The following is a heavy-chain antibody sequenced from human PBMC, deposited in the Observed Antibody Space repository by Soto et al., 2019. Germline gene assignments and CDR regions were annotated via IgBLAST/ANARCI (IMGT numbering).Heavy chain of an antibody. J-gene: IGHJ6*02. D-gene: IGHD3-3*01. CDR3: AKNNDFWSGSVDV. Sequence: LRLSCAASGFTFNSYAMSWVRQAPGKGLKWVSAISGSGGSTYYADSVKGRFTISRDNSKNTLYLQMNSLRAEDTAVYYCAKNNDFWSGSVDVWGQGTTVTVSS. CDR1: GFTFNSYA. V-gene: IGHV3-23*01. CDR2: ISGSGGST.